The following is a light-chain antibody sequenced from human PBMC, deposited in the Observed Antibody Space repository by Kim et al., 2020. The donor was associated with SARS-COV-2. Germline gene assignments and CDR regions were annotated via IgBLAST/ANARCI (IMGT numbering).Light chain of an antibody. CDR3: QSYDSSLSGVV. J-gene: IGLJ2*01. V-gene: IGLV1-40*01. Sequence: QSVLTQPPSVSGAPGQRVTISCTGSSSNVGTGYDVHWYQQLPGTAPKLLIYSDTSRPSGVPERFAGSKSDTSASLAIAGLQPEDEGDYYCQSYDSSLSGVVLGGGTQLTVL. CDR2: SDT. CDR1: SSNVGTGYD.